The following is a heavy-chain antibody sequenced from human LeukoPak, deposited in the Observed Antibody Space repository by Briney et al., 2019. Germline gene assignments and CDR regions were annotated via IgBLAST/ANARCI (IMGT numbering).Heavy chain of an antibody. CDR2: INSDGSST. D-gene: IGHD3-9*01. V-gene: IGHV3-74*01. Sequence: SGGSLRLSCAASRFTFSTYWMHWVRQAPGKGLVWVSRINSDGSSTGYADSVKGRFTISRDNSKNTLSLQMNSLRAEDTAVYYCAKGGKYDILTGFPRSRLLGDYWGQGTLVTVSS. CDR3: AKGGKYDILTGFPRSRLLGDY. CDR1: RFTFSTYW. J-gene: IGHJ4*02.